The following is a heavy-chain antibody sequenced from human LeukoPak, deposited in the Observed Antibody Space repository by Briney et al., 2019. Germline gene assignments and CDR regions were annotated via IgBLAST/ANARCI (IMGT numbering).Heavy chain of an antibody. CDR2: INWNGAST. D-gene: IGHD5-18*01. J-gene: IGHJ4*02. V-gene: IGHV3-20*04. CDR1: GFTFDDYG. CDR3: ARDLGYSYGRARY. Sequence: GRSLRLSCAASGFTFDDYGMSCVRQAPGKGLEWVSGINWNGASTGYADSVKGRFTISRDNAKNSLYLQMNSLRAEDTALYYCARDLGYSYGRARYWGQGTLVTVSS.